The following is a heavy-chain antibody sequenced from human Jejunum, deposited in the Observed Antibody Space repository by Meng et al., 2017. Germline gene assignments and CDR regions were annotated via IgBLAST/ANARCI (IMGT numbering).Heavy chain of an antibody. CDR2: ISYNGNNE. V-gene: IGHV3-30-3*01. Sequence: QDQLVESGGAAGQPGRSRRLSCAASGFTFSNYAIHGVRQAPGKGLEWVAVISYNGNNEHYADSVKGRFTISRDNSMNMLYLQMNSLRAEDTAVYYCARDRAGSAWEGLDYWGQGTLVTVSS. D-gene: IGHD6-19*01. CDR1: GFTFSNYA. J-gene: IGHJ4*02. CDR3: ARDRAGSAWEGLDY.